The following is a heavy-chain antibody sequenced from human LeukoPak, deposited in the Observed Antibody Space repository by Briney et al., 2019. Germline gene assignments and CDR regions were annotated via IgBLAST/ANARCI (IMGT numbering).Heavy chain of an antibody. CDR1: VYTFTSYD. J-gene: IGHJ6*02. CDR3: ARGAGDSSSWLPEWGYYYYGMDV. Sequence: ASVKVSCKASVYTFTSYDINWVRQATGQGLEWMGWMNPNSGNTGYAQKFQGRVTMTRNTSISTAYMELSSLRSEDTAVYYCARGAGDSSSWLPEWGYYYYGMDVWGQGTTVTVSS. CDR2: MNPNSGNT. V-gene: IGHV1-8*01. D-gene: IGHD6-13*01.